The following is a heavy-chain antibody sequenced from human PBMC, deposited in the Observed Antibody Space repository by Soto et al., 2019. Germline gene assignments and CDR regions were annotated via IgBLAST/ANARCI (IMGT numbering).Heavy chain of an antibody. CDR2: ISGGGGST. D-gene: IGHD1-26*01. CDR1: GFTFSSYA. CDR3: AKVSLGATTITDYYYYGMDV. V-gene: IGHV3-23*01. J-gene: IGHJ6*02. Sequence: PWWSLRLSCAASGFTFSSYAMSWFRQAPGKGLEWVSAISGGGGSTYYADSVKGRVTISRDNSKNTLYLQMNSLRAEDTAVYYCAKVSLGATTITDYYYYGMDVWGQGTTVTV.